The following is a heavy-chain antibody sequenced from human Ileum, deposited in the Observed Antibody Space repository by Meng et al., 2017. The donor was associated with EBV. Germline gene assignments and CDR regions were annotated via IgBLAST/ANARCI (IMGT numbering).Heavy chain of an antibody. D-gene: IGHD3-22*01. CDR3: ASSDYYRSDY. J-gene: IGHJ4*02. CDR1: GGSISRSDW. V-gene: IGHV4-4*02. Sequence: GQLQESGPGLVKPSETLSLTCAVSGGSISRSDWWSGVRQPPGKGLEWIGETSHSGSTNYSPSLKSRVTISLDKSKNQLSLKLNSVTAADTAVYYCASSDYYRSDYWGQGTLVTVSS. CDR2: TSHSGST.